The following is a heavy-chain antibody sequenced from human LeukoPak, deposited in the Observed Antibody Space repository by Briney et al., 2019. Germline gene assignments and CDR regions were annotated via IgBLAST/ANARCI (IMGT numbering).Heavy chain of an antibody. J-gene: IGHJ5*02. CDR1: GFTVSSNY. CDR3: ARDLKHHRNWFDP. D-gene: IGHD1-14*01. Sequence: GGSLRLSCAASGFTVSSNYMSWVRQAPGKGLVWVSRINSDGSSTSYADSVKGRFTISRDNAKNTLYLQMNSLRAEDTAVYYCARDLKHHRNWFDPWGQGTLVTVSS. V-gene: IGHV3-74*01. CDR2: INSDGSST.